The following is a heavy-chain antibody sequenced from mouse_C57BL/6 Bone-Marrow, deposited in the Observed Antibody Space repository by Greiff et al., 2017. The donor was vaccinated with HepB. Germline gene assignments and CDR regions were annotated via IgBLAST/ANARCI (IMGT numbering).Heavy chain of an antibody. Sequence: VQLQQSGAELVRPGTSVKVSCKASGYAFTNYLIEWVKQRPGQGLEWIGVINPGSGGTNYNEKFKGKATLTADKSSSTAYMQLSSLTSEDSAVYFCAKSLNSSGYPAYWGQGTLVTVSA. V-gene: IGHV1-54*01. CDR2: INPGSGGT. CDR3: AKSLNSSGYPAY. D-gene: IGHD3-2*02. J-gene: IGHJ3*01. CDR1: GYAFTNYL.